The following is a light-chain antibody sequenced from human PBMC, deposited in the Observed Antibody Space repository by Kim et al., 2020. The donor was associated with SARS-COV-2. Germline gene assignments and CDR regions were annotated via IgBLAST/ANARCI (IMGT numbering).Light chain of an antibody. CDR3: QQSYSTPHA. J-gene: IGKJ2*01. V-gene: IGKV1-39*01. CDR2: TAS. CDR1: QKISSY. Sequence: SASVGDRVTITCRASQKISSYLKWYQQKPGKAPKLLIYTASTLQDGVPLRFSGSGFGTEFTLTISSLQPEDFATYYCQQSYSTPHAFGQGTKLEI.